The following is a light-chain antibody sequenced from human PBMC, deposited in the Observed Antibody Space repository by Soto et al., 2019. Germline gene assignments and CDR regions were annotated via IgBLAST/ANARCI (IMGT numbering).Light chain of an antibody. CDR2: DAS. CDR3: QQRSNWPLT. J-gene: IGKJ4*01. Sequence: EIVLTHSPSTLSLSAVERASLSCRASQSVRSYLAWYQQKPGQAPRLLIYDASNRATGIPARFSGSGSGTDFTLTISSLEPEDFAVYYCQQRSNWPLTFGGGTKVDIK. CDR1: QSVRSY. V-gene: IGKV3-11*01.